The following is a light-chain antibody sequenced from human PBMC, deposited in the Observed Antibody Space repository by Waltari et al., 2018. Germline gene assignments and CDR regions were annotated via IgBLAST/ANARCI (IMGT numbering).Light chain of an antibody. CDR1: QSISSY. CDR3: QQYNNYTPKT. J-gene: IGKJ1*01. V-gene: IGKV1-39*01. CDR2: AAS. Sequence: DIQMTQSPSSLSASVGDRVTITCPASQSISSYLNWYQQKPGKAPKLLIYAASSLQSGVPSRFSGSGSGTEFTLTISSLQPDDFATYFCQQYNNYTPKTFGQGTKVDIK.